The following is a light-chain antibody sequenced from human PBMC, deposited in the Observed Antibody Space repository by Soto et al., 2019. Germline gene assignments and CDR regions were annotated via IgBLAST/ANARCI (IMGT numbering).Light chain of an antibody. J-gene: IGLJ3*02. CDR3: SSYASSSTWV. CDR1: SSDVGGYNY. CDR2: EVN. Sequence: QSALTQPASVSGSPGQSITISCTGTSSDVGGYNYVSWYQQHPGKVPKLIIYEVNNRPSGVSTRFSGSKSGNTASLTISGLQGEDEADYYCSSYASSSTWVFGGGTKLTVL. V-gene: IGLV2-14*01.